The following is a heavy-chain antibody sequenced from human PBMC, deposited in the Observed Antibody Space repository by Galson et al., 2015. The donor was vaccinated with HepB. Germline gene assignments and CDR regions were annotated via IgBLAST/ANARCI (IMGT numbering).Heavy chain of an antibody. Sequence: SLRLSCAASGFTFSSYWMHWVRQAPGKGLVWVSRINSDGSSTSYADSVKGRFTISRDNAKNTLYLQMNSLRAEDTAVYYCARVRGSSWGRFDPWGQGTLVTVSS. CDR2: INSDGSST. CDR1: GFTFSSYW. V-gene: IGHV3-74*01. CDR3: ARVRGSSWGRFDP. D-gene: IGHD6-13*01. J-gene: IGHJ5*02.